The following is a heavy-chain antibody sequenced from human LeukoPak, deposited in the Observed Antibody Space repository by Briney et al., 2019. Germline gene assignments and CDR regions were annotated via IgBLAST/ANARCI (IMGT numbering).Heavy chain of an antibody. V-gene: IGHV3-49*04. CDR2: IRSKAYGGTI. CDR1: GFTFGDYA. CDR3: IRGRVHLDY. J-gene: IGHJ4*02. Sequence: GGSLRLSCTASGFTFGDYAMTWVRQAPGKGLEWVGFIRSKAYGGTIEYAASVKGRFTISRDDSKSSAYLQMNSLKTEDTAVYYCIRGRVHLDYWGQGTLVTVSS.